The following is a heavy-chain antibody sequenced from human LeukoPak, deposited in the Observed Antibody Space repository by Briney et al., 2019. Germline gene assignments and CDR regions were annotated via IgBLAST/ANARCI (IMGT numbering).Heavy chain of an antibody. CDR3: AREAKAYCSSTSCYAYYYYYYYMDV. CDR1: GYTFTGYY. V-gene: IGHV1-46*01. J-gene: IGHJ6*03. CDR2: INPSGGST. Sequence: GASVKVSCKASGYTFTGYYMHWVRQAPGQGLEWMGIINPSGGSTSYAQKFQGRVTMTRDTSTSTVYMELSSLRSEDTAVYYCAREAKAYCSSTSCYAYYYYYYYMDVWGKGTTVTISS. D-gene: IGHD2-2*01.